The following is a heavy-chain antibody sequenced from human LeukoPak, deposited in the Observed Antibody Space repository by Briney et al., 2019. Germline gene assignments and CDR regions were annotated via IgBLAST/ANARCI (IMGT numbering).Heavy chain of an antibody. J-gene: IGHJ4*02. D-gene: IGHD1-1*01. Sequence: GESLKISCKGSGYSFTSSWIGWVRQLPGEGLEWMGIIYPGDSDTRYSPSFQGQVTISADKSISTAYLQWSSLNTSDTAIYYCARYTDLYYFDYWGQGTLVTVSS. V-gene: IGHV5-51*01. CDR1: GYSFTSSW. CDR2: IYPGDSDT. CDR3: ARYTDLYYFDY.